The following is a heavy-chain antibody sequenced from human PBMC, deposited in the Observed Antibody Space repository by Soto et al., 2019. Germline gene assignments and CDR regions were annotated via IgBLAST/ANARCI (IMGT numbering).Heavy chain of an antibody. CDR2: ISYDGSNK. CDR3: ARDLYYYDSSGYPDI. V-gene: IGHV3-30-3*01. D-gene: IGHD3-22*01. J-gene: IGHJ3*02. CDR1: GFTFSSYA. Sequence: GGSLRLSCAASGFTFSSYAMHWVRQAPGKGLEWVAVISYDGSNKYYADSVKGRFTISRDNSKNTLYLQMNSLRAEDTAVYYCARDLYYYDSSGYPDIWGQGTMVTVS.